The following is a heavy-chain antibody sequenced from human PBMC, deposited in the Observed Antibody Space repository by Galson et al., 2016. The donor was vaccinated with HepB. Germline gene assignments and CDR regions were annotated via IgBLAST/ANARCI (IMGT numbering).Heavy chain of an antibody. D-gene: IGHD1-14*01. CDR1: GYTFNTYN. CDR2: IKPSGGNT. CDR3: ARELDHSFYFDY. J-gene: IGHJ4*02. Sequence: KVSCKASGYTFNTYNMHWVRQAPGQGLEWRGIIKPSGGNTIYAQKFQDRITMTRDTSTSTVYMELISLRSEDTAVYYCARELDHSFYFDYWGQGTLLTVSS. V-gene: IGHV1-46*02.